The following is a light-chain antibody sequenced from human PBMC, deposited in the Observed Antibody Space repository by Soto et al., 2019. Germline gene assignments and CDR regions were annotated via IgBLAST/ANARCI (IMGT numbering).Light chain of an antibody. CDR3: QHYGGSFI. CDR1: QSINSKS. V-gene: IGKV3-20*01. Sequence: EIVLTQSPATLSLSPGDGATVSCRVSQSINSKSLDWYQRKFGQAPRLLIYNTSSSATGIPDRFSGSGSGTDFTLISSRLEPEYVTVYYCQHYGGSFIFGPGTKVDFK. J-gene: IGKJ3*01. CDR2: NTS.